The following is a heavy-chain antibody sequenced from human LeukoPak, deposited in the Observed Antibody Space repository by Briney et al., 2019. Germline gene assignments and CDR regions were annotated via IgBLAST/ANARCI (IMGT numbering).Heavy chain of an antibody. CDR2: ISSSGSTI. D-gene: IGHD3-3*01. V-gene: IGHV3-48*04. J-gene: IGHJ3*02. CDR1: GFTFSSYA. Sequence: PGGSLRLSCAASGFTFSSYAMSWVRQAPGKGLEWVSYISSSGSTIYYADSVKGRFTISRDNGKNSLYLQMNSLRAEDTAVYFCARGSRLGVVDRDAFDIWGQGTMVTVSS. CDR3: ARGSRLGVVDRDAFDI.